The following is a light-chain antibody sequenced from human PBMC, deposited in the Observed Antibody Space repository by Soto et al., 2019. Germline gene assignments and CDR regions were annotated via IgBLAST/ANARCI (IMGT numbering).Light chain of an antibody. V-gene: IGKV3-15*01. CDR2: SAS. Sequence: EIVMTQSPGTLSVSPGERATLSCRASQSVSHNLAWYQQKPGQAPRLLFYSASTRATGIPARFSGSGSGTDFTLTISSLQSEDFAVYYCQQSNNWPYTFGQGTKLEIK. J-gene: IGKJ2*01. CDR1: QSVSHN. CDR3: QQSNNWPYT.